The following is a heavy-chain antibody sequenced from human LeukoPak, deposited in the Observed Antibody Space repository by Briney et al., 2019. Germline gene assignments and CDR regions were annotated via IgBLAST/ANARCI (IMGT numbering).Heavy chain of an antibody. CDR1: GFIFSSYW. Sequence: GGSLRLSCAVSGFIFSSYWVHWIRQAPGKDLVSVGRNNADGSSINYVDSVKGRFTISRDNAENTLELQMKTLRAEDTAEYSCVTFTTAVNQAAFDIWGQGTMVTVSS. CDR2: NNADGSSI. V-gene: IGHV3-74*01. J-gene: IGHJ3*02. D-gene: IGHD4-17*01. CDR3: VTFTTAVNQAAFDI.